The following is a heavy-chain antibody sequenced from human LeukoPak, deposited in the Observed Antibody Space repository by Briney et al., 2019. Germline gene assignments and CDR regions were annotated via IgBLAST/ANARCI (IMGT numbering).Heavy chain of an antibody. CDR2: IIPILGIA. CDR1: GGTFSSYA. V-gene: IGHV1-69*04. Sequence: GASVKVSCKASGGTFSSYAISWVRQAPGQGLEWMGRIIPILGIANYAQKFQGRVTITADKSTSTAYMELSSLRSEDTAVYYCARGLGGGLYWFDYWGQGTLVTVSS. CDR3: ARGLGGGLYWFDY. D-gene: IGHD2-8*02. J-gene: IGHJ4*02.